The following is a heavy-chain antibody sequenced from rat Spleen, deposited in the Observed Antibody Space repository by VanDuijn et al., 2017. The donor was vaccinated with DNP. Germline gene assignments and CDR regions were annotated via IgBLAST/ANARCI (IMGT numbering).Heavy chain of an antibody. CDR3: TRDYYRRYIYH. V-gene: IGHV2S12*01. D-gene: IGHD1-2*01. CDR1: GFSLTSYD. Sequence: QVQLKESGPGLVQPSQTLSLTCTVSGFSLTSYDVHWVRQPPGKGLEWLAAISSGGNTYYNSSLQSRLSVSRDTSKSQVFLKMNSLQTEDTAIYFCTRDYYRRYIYHWGPGVMVTVAS. J-gene: IGHJ2*01. CDR2: ISSGGNT.